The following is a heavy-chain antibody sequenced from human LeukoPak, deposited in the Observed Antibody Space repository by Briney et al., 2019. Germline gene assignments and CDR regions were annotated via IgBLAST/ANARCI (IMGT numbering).Heavy chain of an antibody. CDR2: ISTRGST. D-gene: IGHD3-3*01. CDR3: ARGGGDRIGDFWRAFYYNFDP. Sequence: SETLSLTCTVSGGSIASSGDYWSWIRQPAEKGLEWIGRISTRGSTSYNPSLKSRVTISIDTSKSEFSLRLSSVTAADTAVYYCARGGGDRIGDFWRAFYYNFDPWGQGVLVTVSS. J-gene: IGHJ5*02. V-gene: IGHV4-61*02. CDR1: GGSIASSGDY.